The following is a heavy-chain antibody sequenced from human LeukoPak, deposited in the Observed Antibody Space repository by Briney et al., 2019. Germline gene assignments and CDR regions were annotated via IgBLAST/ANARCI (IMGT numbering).Heavy chain of an antibody. D-gene: IGHD6-19*01. CDR2: VYTSGST. CDR3: ARLQWLSTPFFDY. Sequence: SETLSLTCTVSGASISSGSYYWSWIRQPAGKGLEWIGRVYTSGSTNYNPSLKCRVNISLDTPKNQFSLKLISVTAADTAVYFCARLQWLSTPFFDYWGQGTLVTVSS. J-gene: IGHJ4*02. V-gene: IGHV4-61*02. CDR1: GASISSGSYY.